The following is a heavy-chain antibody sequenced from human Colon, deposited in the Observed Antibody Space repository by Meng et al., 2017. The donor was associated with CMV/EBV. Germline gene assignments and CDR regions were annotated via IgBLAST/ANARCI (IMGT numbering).Heavy chain of an antibody. CDR3: ARHQRCLKSEGGFNY. CDR2: IPHSGST. Sequence: QWEVRHWVAGQLQPSLATFLTCELYGGVFRCYNCSWIRHAPGSVMEWIVEIPHSGSTNYNPSFKSRVTISVDTSKNQFSLKLSSVTAADTAVYYCARHQRCLKSEGGFNYWGQGTLVTVSS. CDR1: GGVFRCYN. J-gene: IGHJ4*02. V-gene: IGHV4-34*01. D-gene: IGHD4-17*01.